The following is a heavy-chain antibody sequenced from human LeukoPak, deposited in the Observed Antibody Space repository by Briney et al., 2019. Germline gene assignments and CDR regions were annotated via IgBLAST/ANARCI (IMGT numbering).Heavy chain of an antibody. CDR1: GYTFTSYG. Sequence: ASVKVSCKASGYTFTSYGISWVRQAPGQGLEWMGWINTNTGNPTYAQGFTGRFVFSLDTSVSTAYLQISSLKAEDTAVYYCARDGGFRKGFRFDPWGQGTLVTVSS. CDR2: INTNTGNP. J-gene: IGHJ5*02. V-gene: IGHV7-4-1*02. CDR3: ARDGGFRKGFRFDP.